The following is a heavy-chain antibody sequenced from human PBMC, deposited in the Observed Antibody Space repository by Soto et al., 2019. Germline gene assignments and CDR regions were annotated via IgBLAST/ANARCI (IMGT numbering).Heavy chain of an antibody. J-gene: IGHJ5*02. D-gene: IGHD2-21*02. V-gene: IGHV3-23*01. Sequence: EELLLESGGALVLPGGSLRLSCTASGFPFSNYAMTWVRQAPGKGLEWVSTIRGNGDKTYYADSVKGRFTISRDNSKSTLYLQMSSLSAEDAAVYYCARALVTAVFGLWGPGTLVTVSS. CDR3: ARALVTAVFGL. CDR2: IRGNGDKT. CDR1: GFPFSNYA.